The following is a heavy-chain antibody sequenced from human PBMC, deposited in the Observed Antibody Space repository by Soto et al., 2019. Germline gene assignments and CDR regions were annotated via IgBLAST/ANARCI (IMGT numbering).Heavy chain of an antibody. CDR2: IYYSGST. V-gene: IGHV4-61*01. J-gene: IGHJ1*01. CDR3: ASWGFYDSSGYYPEYFQH. Sequence: PSETMSLTCTVCGGSVSSGSYYWSWIRQPPGKGLEWIGYIYYSGSTNYNPSLKSRVTISVDTSKNQFSLKLSSVTAADTAVYYCASWGFYDSSGYYPEYFQHWGQGTLVTVSS. CDR1: GGSVSSGSYY. D-gene: IGHD3-22*01.